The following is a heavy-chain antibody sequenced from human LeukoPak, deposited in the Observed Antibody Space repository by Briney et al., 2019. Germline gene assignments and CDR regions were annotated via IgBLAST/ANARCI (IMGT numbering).Heavy chain of an antibody. CDR2: IYHSGST. Sequence: SQTLSLTCAVSGGSISSGGYSWSWIRQPPGKGLEWIGYIYHSGSTYYNPSLKSRVTISVDTSKNQFSLKLSSVTAADTAVYYCARDSGSSGYALYFDYWGQGTLVTVSS. D-gene: IGHD6-19*01. CDR1: GGSISSGGYS. J-gene: IGHJ4*02. V-gene: IGHV4-30-2*01. CDR3: ARDSGSSGYALYFDY.